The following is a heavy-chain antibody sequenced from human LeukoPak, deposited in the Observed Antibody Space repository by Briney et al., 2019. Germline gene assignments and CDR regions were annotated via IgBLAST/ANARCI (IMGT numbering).Heavy chain of an antibody. J-gene: IGHJ4*02. CDR2: ISNDGDNT. V-gene: IGHV3-64*01. Sequence: GGSLRLSCAASGFTFTTYAMHWVRQAPGKGLGYVSSISNDGDNTYYANSVRCQFPISRDNSKNTLYLQLGSLRAEDMAVYCCARVRSGYFRAPDFDYWGQGTLVTVSS. CDR1: GFTFTTYA. CDR3: ARVRSGYFRAPDFDY. D-gene: IGHD3-22*01.